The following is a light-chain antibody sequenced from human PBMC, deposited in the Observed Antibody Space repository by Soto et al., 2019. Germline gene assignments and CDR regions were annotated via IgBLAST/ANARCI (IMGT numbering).Light chain of an antibody. V-gene: IGLV2-11*01. CDR2: DLN. J-gene: IGLJ2*01. Sequence: QSALTQPRSVSGSPGQSVTVSCTGTSSDVGNYVSWYQQHPGKVPKLIIFDLNKRPSGVPDRFSGSKSGNTASLTISGLQADDEAVYYCCAYAGTYTLVFGGGTTLTVL. CDR1: SSDVGNY. CDR3: CAYAGTYTLV.